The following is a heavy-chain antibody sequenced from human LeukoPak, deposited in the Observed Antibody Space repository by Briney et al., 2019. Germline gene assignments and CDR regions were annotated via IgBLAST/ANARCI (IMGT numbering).Heavy chain of an antibody. CDR3: ARAPWFDP. J-gene: IGHJ5*02. CDR1: DGSISSNSYY. CDR2: ISYSGRT. Sequence: SETLSLTCTVSDGSISSNSYYWGWIRQPPGKGLEWIGSISYSGRTYYNPSLESRVTISVDKSKNQFSLKLNFVTAADTAVYYCARAPWFDPWGQGTLVTVSS. V-gene: IGHV4-39*07.